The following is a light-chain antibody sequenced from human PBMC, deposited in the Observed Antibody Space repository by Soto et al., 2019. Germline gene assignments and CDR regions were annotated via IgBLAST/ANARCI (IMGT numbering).Light chain of an antibody. CDR3: GTWDTSLSSGV. J-gene: IGLJ3*02. Sequence: QSVLTQPPSVSAAPGQKVTISCSGSTSNIRNNYVSWYQQLPGTAPKLLIYKNDKRPSGIPDRFSGSKSGASATLGITGLQTGDEADYYCGTWDTSLSSGVFGGGTKLTVL. CDR1: TSNIRNNY. V-gene: IGLV1-51*02. CDR2: KND.